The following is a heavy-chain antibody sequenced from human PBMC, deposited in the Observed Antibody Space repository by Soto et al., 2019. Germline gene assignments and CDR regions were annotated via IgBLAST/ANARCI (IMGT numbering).Heavy chain of an antibody. V-gene: IGHV3-11*01. CDR1: GFTFSDYY. CDR3: AMRPKRWLQQAGDY. Sequence: PGGSLRLSCAASGFTFSDYYMSWIRQAPGKGLEWVSYISSSGSTIYYADSVKGRFTISRDNAKNSLYLQMNSLRAEDTAVYYCAMRPKRWLQQAGDYWGQGTLVTVSS. J-gene: IGHJ4*02. D-gene: IGHD5-12*01. CDR2: ISSSGSTI.